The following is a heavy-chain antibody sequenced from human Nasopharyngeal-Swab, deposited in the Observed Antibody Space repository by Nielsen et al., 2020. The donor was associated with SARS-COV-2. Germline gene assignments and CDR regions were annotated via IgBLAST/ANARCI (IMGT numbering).Heavy chain of an antibody. D-gene: IGHD3-10*01. CDR2: IKQDGSEK. J-gene: IGHJ4*02. CDR1: GFTFSSYW. V-gene: IGHV3-7*04. Sequence: GGSLRLSCAASGFTFSSYWMSWVRQAPGKGLEWVANIKQDGSEKYYVDSVKGRFTISRDNAKNSLYLQMNSLRAEDTAVYYCARGGFVRGVSPYNFDYWGQGTLVTVSS. CDR3: ARGGFVRGVSPYNFDY.